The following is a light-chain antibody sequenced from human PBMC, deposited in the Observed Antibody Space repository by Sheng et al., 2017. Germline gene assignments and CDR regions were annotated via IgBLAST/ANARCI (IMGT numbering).Light chain of an antibody. CDR3: GTWETGLRAARV. CDR1: SSDIGTNY. CDR2: ENN. V-gene: IGLV1-51*02. J-gene: IGLJ3*02. Sequence: QSALTQPASVSGSPGQSITISCTGTSSDIGTNYVSWYQQLPGTAPKLLIYENNKRPSGIPDRFSGSKSGTSATLGITGLQTGDEADYYCGTWETGLRAARVFGGGTKLTV.